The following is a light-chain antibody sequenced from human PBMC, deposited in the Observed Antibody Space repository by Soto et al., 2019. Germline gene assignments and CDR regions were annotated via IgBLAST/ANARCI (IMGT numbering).Light chain of an antibody. V-gene: IGLV2-8*01. Sequence: QSALTQPPSASGSPGQSVTISCTGTSSDVGAYNYVSWYQQHARRAHKLVIYEVTKRPSGVPDRFSGSKSANTASLTVSVLQAEDEADYYCISLASSNTWVFGGGTQLTVL. CDR1: SSDVGAYNY. J-gene: IGLJ3*02. CDR2: EVT. CDR3: ISLASSNTWV.